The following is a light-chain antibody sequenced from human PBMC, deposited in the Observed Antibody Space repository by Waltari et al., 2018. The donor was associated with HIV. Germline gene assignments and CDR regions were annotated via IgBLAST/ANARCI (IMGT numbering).Light chain of an antibody. J-gene: IGKJ5*01. V-gene: IGKV3D-20*01. CDR1: QSISNNY. Sequence: EIVLTQSPATLSLSPGERATLSCGASQSISNNYLAWYQRKPGQAPRFLMYDASKRATGIPDRFRGSGSGTDFTLTISRLEPEDFAVYYCQQYGSSPRTFGQGTRLEIK. CDR3: QQYGSSPRT. CDR2: DAS.